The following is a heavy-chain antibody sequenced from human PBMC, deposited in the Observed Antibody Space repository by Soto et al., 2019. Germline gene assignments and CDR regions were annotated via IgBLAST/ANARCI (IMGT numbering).Heavy chain of an antibody. V-gene: IGHV3-7*01. CDR1: GFTFSSYW. CDR2: IKQDGSEK. Sequence: GGSLRLSCAASGFTFSSYWMSWVRQAPGKGLEWVANIKQDGSEKYYVDSVKGRFTISRDNAKNSLYLQMNSLRAEDTAGYYCGRESMAAAGPIDYWGKGTLVTVS. J-gene: IGHJ4*02. CDR3: GRESMAAAGPIDY. D-gene: IGHD6-13*01.